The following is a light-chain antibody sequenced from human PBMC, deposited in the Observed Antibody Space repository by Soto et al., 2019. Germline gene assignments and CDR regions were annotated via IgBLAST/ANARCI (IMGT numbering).Light chain of an antibody. CDR3: QQYKSYSSWT. J-gene: IGKJ1*01. CDR1: HSISSW. V-gene: IGKV1-5*01. Sequence: DFQMTQSPSTLSASVGDRVTITCRASHSISSWLAWYQQKPGKAPKLLIYDASSLERGVPSRFSGSGSGTEFTFTISSLQPEDFATYYCQQYKSYSSWTFGQGTKVEIK. CDR2: DAS.